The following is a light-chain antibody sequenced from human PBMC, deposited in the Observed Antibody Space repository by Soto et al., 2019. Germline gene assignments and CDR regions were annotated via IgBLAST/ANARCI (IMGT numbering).Light chain of an antibody. J-gene: IGKJ4*01. CDR2: GSS. Sequence: EIVLTQSPGTLSLSPGERATLSCRASQSVSNNYLAWYQQKPGQAPRLLIYGSSTRATGIPDRFSRSGSGTEFNLTISRLEPEDFAVYYGQQFSSYTITFGGGTKV. CDR1: QSVSNNY. CDR3: QQFSSYTIT. V-gene: IGKV3-20*01.